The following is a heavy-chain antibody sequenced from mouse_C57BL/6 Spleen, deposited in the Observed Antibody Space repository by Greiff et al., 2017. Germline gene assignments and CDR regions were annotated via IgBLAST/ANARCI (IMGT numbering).Heavy chain of an antibody. Sequence: VQLQQSGAELVRPGASVTLSCKASGYTFTDYEMHWVKQTPVHGLEWIGAFDPETGGTAYNQKFKGKAILTADKSSSTAYMELRSLTSEDSAVDYCTRDDYDAMDYWGQGTSVTVSS. CDR1: GYTFTDYE. CDR3: TRDDYDAMDY. V-gene: IGHV1-15*01. J-gene: IGHJ4*01. CDR2: FDPETGGT.